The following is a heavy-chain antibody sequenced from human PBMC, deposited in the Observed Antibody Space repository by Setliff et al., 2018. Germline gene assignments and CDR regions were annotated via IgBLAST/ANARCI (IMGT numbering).Heavy chain of an antibody. J-gene: IGHJ4*02. Sequence: PGGSLRLSCAASGFTFSIYGMSWVRQAPGKGLEWVAGISSGDVTAYADSVKGRFTISRDISKNTLYLQMNSLRVEDTAVYYCAKPGGWTWPLYYFDYWGQGTLVTVSS. CDR2: ISSGDVT. V-gene: IGHV3-23*01. CDR1: GFTFSIYG. CDR3: AKPGGWTWPLYYFDY. D-gene: IGHD3-16*01.